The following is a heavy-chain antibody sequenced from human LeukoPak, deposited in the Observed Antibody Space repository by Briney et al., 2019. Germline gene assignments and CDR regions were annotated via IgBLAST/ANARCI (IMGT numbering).Heavy chain of an antibody. J-gene: IGHJ4*02. Sequence: GGSXRLSCAASGFTFSSYSMNWVRQAPGKGLEWVSYISSSSSTIYYADSVKGRFTISRDNAKNSLYLQMNSLRAEDTAVYYCARGENYYGSGSYYNAPFDYWGQGTLVTVSS. CDR2: ISSSSSTI. D-gene: IGHD3-10*01. V-gene: IGHV3-48*04. CDR3: ARGENYYGSGSYYNAPFDY. CDR1: GFTFSSYS.